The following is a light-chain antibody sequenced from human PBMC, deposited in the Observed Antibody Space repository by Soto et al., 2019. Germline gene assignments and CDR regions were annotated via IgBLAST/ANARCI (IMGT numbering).Light chain of an antibody. CDR1: SSNIGNNY. CDR3: GTWDSSLSAVV. Sequence: QSVLTQPPSVSAAPGQTVTISCSGSSSNIGNNYVSWYQQLPGTAPKLLIYENNKRPSGIPDRFSGSKSGTSATLGITGLQTGDEADYYCGTWDSSLSAVVFGGGTKLTLL. J-gene: IGLJ2*01. V-gene: IGLV1-51*02. CDR2: ENN.